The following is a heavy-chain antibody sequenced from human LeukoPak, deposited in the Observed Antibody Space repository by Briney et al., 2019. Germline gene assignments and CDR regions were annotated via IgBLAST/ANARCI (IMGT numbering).Heavy chain of an antibody. V-gene: IGHV4-59*11. D-gene: IGHD5-18*01. CDR1: GGSLNGHY. CDR2: IYYSGST. CDR3: ARGLTAMVNWFDP. J-gene: IGHJ5*02. Sequence: SETLSLTCAVYGGSLNGHYWSWIRQSPGKGLEWIGYIYYSGSTNYNPSLKSRVTISVDTSKNQFSLKLSSVTAADTAVYYCARGLTAMVNWFDPWGQGTLVTVSS.